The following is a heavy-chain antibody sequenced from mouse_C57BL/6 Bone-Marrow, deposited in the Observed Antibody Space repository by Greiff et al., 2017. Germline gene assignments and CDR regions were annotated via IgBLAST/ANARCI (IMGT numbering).Heavy chain of an antibody. Sequence: VQLQQSGPELVKPGASVKISCKASGYTFTDYYMNWVKQSHGKSLEWIGDINPNNGGTSYNQKFKGKATLTVDKSSSTAYMELRSLTSEDSAVYYCARGYYGSWGTGTTVTVSS. CDR1: GYTFTDYY. CDR3: ARGYYGS. D-gene: IGHD1-1*01. CDR2: INPNNGGT. J-gene: IGHJ1*03. V-gene: IGHV1-26*01.